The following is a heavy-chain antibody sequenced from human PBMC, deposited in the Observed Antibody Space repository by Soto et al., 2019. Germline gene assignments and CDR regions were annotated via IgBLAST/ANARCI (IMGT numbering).Heavy chain of an antibody. V-gene: IGHV1-18*01. D-gene: IGHD3-3*01. CDR2: ISAYNGNT. Sequence: ASVKVSCKASGYTFTSYGISWVRQAPGQGLEWMGWISAYNGNTNYAQKLQGRVTMTTDTSTSTAYMELRSLRSDDTAVYYCARDSTIFGVVTLHHHYYYMDVWGKGTTVTVSS. CDR3: ARDSTIFGVVTLHHHYYYMDV. J-gene: IGHJ6*03. CDR1: GYTFTSYG.